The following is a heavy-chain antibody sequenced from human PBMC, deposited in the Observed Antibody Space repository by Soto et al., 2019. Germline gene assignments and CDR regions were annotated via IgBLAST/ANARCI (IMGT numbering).Heavy chain of an antibody. D-gene: IGHD2-8*01. V-gene: IGHV5-51*01. J-gene: IGHJ4*02. Sequence: GESLKISCQGSGYSFTSYWIGWVRQMPGKGLEWMGIIYPGDSDTRYSPSFQGQVTISADKSISTAYLQWSSLKASDTAIYYCARPANPTMYAVDSYFDYWGQRTLVTVSS. CDR1: GYSFTSYW. CDR2: IYPGDSDT. CDR3: ARPANPTMYAVDSYFDY.